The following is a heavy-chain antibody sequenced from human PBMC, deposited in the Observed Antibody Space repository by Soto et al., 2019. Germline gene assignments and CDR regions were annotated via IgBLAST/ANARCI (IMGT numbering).Heavy chain of an antibody. J-gene: IGHJ5*02. CDR2: LIGGPYGT. CDR1: GLTLQNYA. Sequence: PGGSRRLPGTASGLTLQNYAMACGRQAPRKGLEWVSPLIGGPYGTAYSYSVQGRFTVSRDNSKNCLYLQMNSLGVEDTAMSFCAKGKSTGDIDWFDPWGQGSLVTVSS. CDR3: AKGKSTGDIDWFDP. D-gene: IGHD3-10*01. V-gene: IGHV3-23*01.